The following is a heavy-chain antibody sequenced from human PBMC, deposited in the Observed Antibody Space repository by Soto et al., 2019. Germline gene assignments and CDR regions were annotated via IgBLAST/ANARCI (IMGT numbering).Heavy chain of an antibody. CDR1: GGTFSSFG. V-gene: IGHV1-69*13. CDR3: ARGLVNYGSGSYLYFDS. CDR2: IVPNFGTP. D-gene: IGHD3-10*01. Sequence: ASVKVSCKASGGTFSSFGLSWVRQAPGRGLEWMGGIVPNFGTPDYAQNFQGRVTIVADDPATTAYMELSTLRSEDTATYYCARGLVNYGSGSYLYFDSWGQGSQVTVS. J-gene: IGHJ4*02.